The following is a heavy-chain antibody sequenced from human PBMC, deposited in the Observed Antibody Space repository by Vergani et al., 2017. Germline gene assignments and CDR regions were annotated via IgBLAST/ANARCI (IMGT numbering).Heavy chain of an antibody. CDR2: ISSSSSTI. CDR3: ARGRVDYGDYFDY. Sequence: EVQLVESGGGLVQPGGSLRLSCAASGFTFSSYSMNWVRQAPGKGLEWVSYISSSSSTIYYADSVKGRFTISRDNAKNSLYLQMNSLRAEDTAVYYCARGRVDYGDYFDYWGQGTLVTVSS. V-gene: IGHV3-48*01. D-gene: IGHD4-17*01. J-gene: IGHJ4*02. CDR1: GFTFSSYS.